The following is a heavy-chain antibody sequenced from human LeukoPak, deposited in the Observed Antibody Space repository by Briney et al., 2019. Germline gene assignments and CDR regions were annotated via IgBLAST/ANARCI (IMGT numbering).Heavy chain of an antibody. V-gene: IGHV4-31*03. CDR1: GGSISSGGYY. J-gene: IGHJ4*02. CDR3: ARGVVVVVAATFDY. Sequence: PSETLSLTGTVSGGSISSGGYYWSWIRQHPGKGLEWIGYIYYSGSTYYNPSLKSRVTISVDTSKNQFSLKLSSVTAADTAVYYCARGVVVVVAATFDYWGQGTLVTVSS. D-gene: IGHD2-15*01. CDR2: IYYSGST.